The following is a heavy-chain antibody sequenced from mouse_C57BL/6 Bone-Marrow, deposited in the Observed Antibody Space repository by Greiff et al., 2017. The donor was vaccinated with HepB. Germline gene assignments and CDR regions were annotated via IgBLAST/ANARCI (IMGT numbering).Heavy chain of an antibody. J-gene: IGHJ4*01. CDR1: GYTFTSYG. CDR2: IYPRSGNT. CDR3: ATVVRHYYAMDY. Sequence: QVQLQSGAELARPGASVKLSCKASGYTFTSYGISWVKQRTGQGLEWIGEIYPRSGNTYYNEKFKGKATLTADKSSSTAYMELRSLTSEDSAVYFCATVVRHYYAMDYWGQGTSVTVSS. V-gene: IGHV1-81*01. D-gene: IGHD1-1*01.